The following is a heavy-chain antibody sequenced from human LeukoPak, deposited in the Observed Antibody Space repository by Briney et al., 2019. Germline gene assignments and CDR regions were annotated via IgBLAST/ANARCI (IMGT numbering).Heavy chain of an antibody. V-gene: IGHV4-59*12. CDR1: GGSISSYY. Sequence: SETLSHTCTVSGGSISSYYWSWIRQPPGKGLEWIGYIYYSGSTNYKPSLKSRVTISVDTSKNQFSLKLSSVTAADTAVYYCARAPKGELNKGEFDYWGQGTLVTVSS. CDR3: ARAPKGELNKGEFDY. J-gene: IGHJ4*02. CDR2: IYYSGST. D-gene: IGHD1-7*01.